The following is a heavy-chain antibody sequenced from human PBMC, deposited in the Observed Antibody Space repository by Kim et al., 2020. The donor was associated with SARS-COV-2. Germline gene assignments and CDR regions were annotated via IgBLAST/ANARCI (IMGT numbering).Heavy chain of an antibody. D-gene: IGHD6-19*01. V-gene: IGHV3-23*01. CDR3: ASRGAVAGSFDY. Sequence: YYADSVKGRFTISRDNSKNTLYLQMNSLRAEDTAVYYCASRGAVAGSFDYWGQGTLVTVSS. J-gene: IGHJ4*02.